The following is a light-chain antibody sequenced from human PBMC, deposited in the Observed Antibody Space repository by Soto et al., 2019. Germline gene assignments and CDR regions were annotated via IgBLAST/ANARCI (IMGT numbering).Light chain of an antibody. V-gene: IGKV1-39*01. CDR3: QQGYTKSPLT. Sequence: DLPMTQSPSSLSASVGDRVTITCRTSQSINIYLNWYQQKVGEPPRLLIFGASNLQSGVPSRFSGSGVGTHFTLTISSLQAEDFATYYCQQGYTKSPLTFAGGTKVDIK. J-gene: IGKJ4*01. CDR2: GAS. CDR1: QSINIY.